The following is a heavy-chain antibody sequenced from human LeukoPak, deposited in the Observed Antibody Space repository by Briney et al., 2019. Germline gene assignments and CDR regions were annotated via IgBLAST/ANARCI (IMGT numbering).Heavy chain of an antibody. CDR2: MNPNSGNT. CDR1: GYTFTSYD. D-gene: IGHD5-12*01. CDR3: ARAHSGYDSPLDY. J-gene: IGHJ4*02. V-gene: IGHV1-8*01. Sequence: ASVKVSCKASGYTFTSYDINWVRQATGQGLEWMVWMNPNSGNTGYAQKFQGRVTMTRNTSISTAYMELSSLRSEDTAVYYCARAHSGYDSPLDYWGQGTLVTVSS.